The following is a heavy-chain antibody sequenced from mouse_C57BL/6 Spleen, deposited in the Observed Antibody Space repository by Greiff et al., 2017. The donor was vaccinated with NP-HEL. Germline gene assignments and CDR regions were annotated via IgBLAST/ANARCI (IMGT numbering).Heavy chain of an antibody. CDR1: GYAFSSSW. J-gene: IGHJ1*03. CDR3: AREGWAYWYFDV. Sequence: VQLQESGPELVKPGASVKISCKASGYAFSSSWMNWVKQRPGKGLEWIGRIYPGDGDMNYNGKFKGKATLTADKASSTAYMQLSSLTSEDSAVYFCAREGWAYWYFDVWGTGTTVTVSS. V-gene: IGHV1-82*01. CDR2: IYPGDGDM. D-gene: IGHD2-3*01.